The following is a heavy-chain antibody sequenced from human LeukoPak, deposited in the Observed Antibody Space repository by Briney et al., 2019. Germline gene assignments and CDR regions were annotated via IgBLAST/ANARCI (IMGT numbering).Heavy chain of an antibody. D-gene: IGHD1/OR15-1a*01. V-gene: IGHV3-23*01. CDR2: ISGSGESK. J-gene: IGHJ5*02. CDR3: ARGGYNWDTDAGWSDP. Sequence: GGSLRLSCAAAGFTFSSYAMHWVRQVAGKGLEWVSGISGSGESKFYADSVKGRFTVSRGNSKNTLYLQMNSLRVEDAAVYYCARGGYNWDTDAGWSDPWGLGTLVTVSS. CDR1: GFTFSSYA.